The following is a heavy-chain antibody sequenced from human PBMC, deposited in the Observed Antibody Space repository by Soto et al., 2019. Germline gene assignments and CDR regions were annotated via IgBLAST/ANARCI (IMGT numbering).Heavy chain of an antibody. Sequence: QITLKESGPTLVKPTQTLTLTCTFSGFSLSTYGVGVGWIRQPPGKAPEWLGIIYWDDDKHYSPSLKSRVTITKVTSDTEVVLIMTNMYPVDTPTYYCALRLGLAETGNQAFAFWGHGTMVTVSS. CDR3: ALRLGLAETGNQAFAF. CDR1: GFSLSTYGVG. J-gene: IGHJ3*01. D-gene: IGHD6-19*01. CDR2: IYWDDDK. V-gene: IGHV2-5*02.